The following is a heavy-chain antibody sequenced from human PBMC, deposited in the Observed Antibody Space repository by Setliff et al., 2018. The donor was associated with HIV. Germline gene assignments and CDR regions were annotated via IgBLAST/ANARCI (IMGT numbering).Heavy chain of an antibody. CDR1: GFTFNNYW. V-gene: IGHV3-74*01. D-gene: IGHD5-18*01. Sequence: GGSLRLSCSASGFTFNNYWMHWVRQAPGKGLVWVSRINSDGSSTTYADYVKGRFTLSRDNARTTLYLQMNSLIAADTAVFYCAREGSYGLIIDYWGQRTLVTVSS. CDR2: INSDGSST. CDR3: AREGSYGLIIDY. J-gene: IGHJ4*02.